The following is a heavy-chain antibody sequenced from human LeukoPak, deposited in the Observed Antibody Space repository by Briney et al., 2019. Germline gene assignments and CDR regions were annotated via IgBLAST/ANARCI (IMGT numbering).Heavy chain of an antibody. Sequence: GASVKVSCKASGYTFTDYYLHWVRQAPGQGLQWMGWIHTDSGGTNYGRQFQGRITMTRETSITTAYMELSSLRSDDMAVYYCARGAPLNCDGYNCYLFYFDYWGQGSLVTVSS. J-gene: IGHJ4*02. CDR1: GYTFTDYY. CDR3: ARGAPLNCDGYNCYLFYFDY. V-gene: IGHV1-2*02. CDR2: IHTDSGGT. D-gene: IGHD2-21*01.